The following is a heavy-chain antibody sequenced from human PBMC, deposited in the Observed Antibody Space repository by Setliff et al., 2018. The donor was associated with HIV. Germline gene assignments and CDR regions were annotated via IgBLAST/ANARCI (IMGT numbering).Heavy chain of an antibody. J-gene: IGHJ4*02. CDR2: IYFSGST. CDR3: ARQNSGWGVGLYYFDY. D-gene: IGHD6-19*01. V-gene: IGHV4-39*01. Sequence: PSETLSLTCAVSGVSISSSSYFWGWIRRPPGTGLDWIGSIYFSGSTYYNPSLESRVTISMDTSKNQFSLRLSSVTAADTALYYCARQNSGWGVGLYYFDYWGQGTLVTVSS. CDR1: GVSISSSSYF.